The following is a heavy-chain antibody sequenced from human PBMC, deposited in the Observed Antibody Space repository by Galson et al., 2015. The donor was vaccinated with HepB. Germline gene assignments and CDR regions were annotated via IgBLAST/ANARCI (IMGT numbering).Heavy chain of an antibody. J-gene: IGHJ6*02. CDR1: RFTFSSYS. CDR2: ISGSSTTI. Sequence: SLRLSCAASRFTFSSYSMNWVRQAPGKGLEWISYISGSSTTIYYTASVKGRFTISRDKGQNSLYLQMNSLTDEDTAIYYCARSLASSIVYGLDVWGQGTTVTVSS. CDR3: ARSLASSIVYGLDV. D-gene: IGHD3-3*02. V-gene: IGHV3-48*02.